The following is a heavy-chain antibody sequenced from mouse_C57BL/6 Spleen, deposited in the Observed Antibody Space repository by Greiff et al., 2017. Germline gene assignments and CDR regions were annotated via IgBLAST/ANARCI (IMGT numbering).Heavy chain of an antibody. CDR1: GYSIPSGYY. CDR3: AREHSGSSYDY. Sequence: VQLKESGPGLVKPSQSLSLTCSVTGYSIPSGYYWNWIRQFPGNKLEWMGYISYDGSNNYNPSLKNPISITRDTSKNPFFLKLNSVTTEDTSTYYCAREHSGSSYDYWGKGTTLTVAS. CDR2: ISYDGSN. V-gene: IGHV3-6*01. D-gene: IGHD1-1*01. J-gene: IGHJ2*01.